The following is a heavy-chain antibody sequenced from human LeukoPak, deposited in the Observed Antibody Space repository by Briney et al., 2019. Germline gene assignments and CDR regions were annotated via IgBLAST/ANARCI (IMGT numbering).Heavy chain of an antibody. V-gene: IGHV1-18*01. CDR1: GYTFTSYG. CDR3: ARDSALLNNGGWYGGSDY. D-gene: IGHD6-19*01. J-gene: IGHJ4*02. CDR2: ISAYNGNT. Sequence: GASVKVSCKASGYTFTSYGISWVRQAPGQGLEWMGWISAYNGNTNYAQKLQGRVTMTTDTSTSTAYMELRSLRSDDTAMYYCARDSALLNNGGWYGGSDYWGQGTLVTVSS.